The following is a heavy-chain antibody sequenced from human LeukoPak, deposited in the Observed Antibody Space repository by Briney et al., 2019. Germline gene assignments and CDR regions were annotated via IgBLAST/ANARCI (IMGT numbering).Heavy chain of an antibody. V-gene: IGHV3-30*04. CDR2: ISYDGSNK. J-gene: IGHJ4*02. Sequence: GGSLRLSCAASGFTFSSYAMHWVRQAPGKGLEWVAVISYDGSNKYYADSVKGRFTISRDNSKNTLYLQMNSLRAEDTAVYYCARGCSSTSCYQDYWGQGTLVTVSS. D-gene: IGHD2-2*01. CDR3: ARGCSSTSCYQDY. CDR1: GFTFSSYA.